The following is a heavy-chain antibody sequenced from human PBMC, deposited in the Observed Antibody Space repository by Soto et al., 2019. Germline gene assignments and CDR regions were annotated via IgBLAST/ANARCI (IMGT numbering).Heavy chain of an antibody. CDR3: ARGQGAAAGHSNFDY. D-gene: IGHD6-13*01. CDR1: GGSISGTTCS. J-gene: IGHJ4*02. Sequence: QLQLQESGSGLVKPSQTLPLTCAVSGGSISGTTCSWSWIRQPPGKGLEWIGYIYDSGNTYYNPSLKSQFSISVDRSKNQFSLKLSSVTAADTAVYYCARGQGAAAGHSNFDYWGQGALVTVSS. V-gene: IGHV4-30-2*01. CDR2: IYDSGNT.